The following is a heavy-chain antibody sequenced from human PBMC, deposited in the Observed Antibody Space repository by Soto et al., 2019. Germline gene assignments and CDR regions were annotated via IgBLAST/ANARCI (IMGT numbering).Heavy chain of an antibody. J-gene: IGHJ4*02. V-gene: IGHV3-23*01. CDR2: ISGSGGST. Sequence: GGSLRLSCAASGFTFSSYAMSWVRQAPGKGLEWVSAISGSGGSTYYADSVKGRFTISRDNSKNTLYLQMNSLRAEDTAVYYCAKYHDDYVWGSYRVDYWGQGTLVTGSS. CDR3: AKYHDDYVWGSYRVDY. CDR1: GFTFSSYA. D-gene: IGHD3-16*02.